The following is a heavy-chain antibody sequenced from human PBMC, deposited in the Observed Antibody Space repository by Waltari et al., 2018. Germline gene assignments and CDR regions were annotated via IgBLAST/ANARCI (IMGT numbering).Heavy chain of an antibody. Sequence: EVQLVETGGGLIQPGGSLRLSCAASGFTVSSNYMSWVRQAPGKGLEWVSVIYSGGSTYYADSVKGRFTISRDNSKNTLYLQMNSLRAEDTAVYYCAREWLRPPSYYYYMDVWGKGTTVTVSS. CDR3: AREWLRPPSYYYYMDV. V-gene: IGHV3-53*02. CDR1: GFTVSSNY. D-gene: IGHD5-12*01. J-gene: IGHJ6*03. CDR2: IYSGGST.